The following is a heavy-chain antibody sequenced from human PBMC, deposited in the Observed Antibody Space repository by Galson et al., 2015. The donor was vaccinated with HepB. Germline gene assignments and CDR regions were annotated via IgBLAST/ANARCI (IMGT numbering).Heavy chain of an antibody. D-gene: IGHD3-10*01. CDR2: INAGNGNT. V-gene: IGHV1-3*01. CDR3: ARGIWFGELLYHIDAFDI. Sequence: SVKVSCKASGYTFTSYAMHWVRQAPGQRLEWMGWINAGNGNTKYSQKFQGRVTITRDTSASTAYMELSSLRSEDTAVYYCARGIWFGELLYHIDAFDIWGQGTMVTVSS. J-gene: IGHJ3*02. CDR1: GYTFTSYA.